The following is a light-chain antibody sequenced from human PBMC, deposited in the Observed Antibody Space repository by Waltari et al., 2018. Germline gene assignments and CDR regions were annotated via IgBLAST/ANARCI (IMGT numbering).Light chain of an antibody. CDR2: DTS. J-gene: IGKJ4*01. V-gene: IGKV3-11*01. Sequence: EVVLTQSPATLSLSPGERATLSCRASQDIGVYLAWYQQKTGQAPRLLIYDTSNRATGIPARFSGSGSGTDFTLTISSLEPEDFAVYYCQQRKYWPPLTFGGGTKVEIK. CDR3: QQRKYWPPLT. CDR1: QDIGVY.